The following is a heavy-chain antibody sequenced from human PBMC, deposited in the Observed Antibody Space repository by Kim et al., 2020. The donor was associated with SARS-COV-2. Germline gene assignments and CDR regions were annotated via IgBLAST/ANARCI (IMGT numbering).Heavy chain of an antibody. CDR2: ETTT. Sequence: ETTTNDQDSVKGRFTISRDNAKNTVYLQMNSLRAEDTAVYYCTRSFDYWGQGTLVTVSS. CDR3: TRSFDY. J-gene: IGHJ4*02. V-gene: IGHV3-74*01.